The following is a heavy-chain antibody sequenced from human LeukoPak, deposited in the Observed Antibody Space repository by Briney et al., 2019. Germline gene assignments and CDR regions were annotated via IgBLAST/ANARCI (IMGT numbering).Heavy chain of an antibody. V-gene: IGHV4-30-4*01. CDR3: ARWGYSSSYYYYGMDV. Sequence: PSGTLSLTCTVSGGSISSGDYYWSWIRQPPGKGLEWIGYIYYSGSTYYNPSLKSRVTISVDTSKNQFSLRLSSVTLADTAVYYCARWGYSSSYYYYGMDVWGQGTTVTASS. D-gene: IGHD5-18*01. CDR2: IYYSGST. J-gene: IGHJ6*02. CDR1: GGSISSGDYY.